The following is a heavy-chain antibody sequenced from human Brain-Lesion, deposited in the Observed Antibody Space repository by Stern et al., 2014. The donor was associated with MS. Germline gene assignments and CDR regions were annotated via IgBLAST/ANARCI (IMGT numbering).Heavy chain of an antibody. Sequence: QVQLVQSGAEVKKPGASLKVSCKASGYTLTELSMHWVRQAPRKGLEWMGGFAPEDGETIYAQKFQGRVTMTEDTSTDTAYMELSSLRSEDTAVYYCATLSPGAGGNYYRHFDYWGQGTLVTVSS. CDR2: FAPEDGET. J-gene: IGHJ4*02. CDR3: ATLSPGAGGNYYRHFDY. CDR1: GYTLTELS. V-gene: IGHV1-24*01. D-gene: IGHD1-26*01.